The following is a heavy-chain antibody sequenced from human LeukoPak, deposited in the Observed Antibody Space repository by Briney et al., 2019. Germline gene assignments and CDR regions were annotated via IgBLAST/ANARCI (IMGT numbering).Heavy chain of an antibody. J-gene: IGHJ4*02. CDR1: GYTFTGYY. CDR2: IKPNSGGT. V-gene: IGHV1-2*02. D-gene: IGHD2-2*01. CDR3: ARYCSSTSCYSRNDY. Sequence: SVKLSCKVSGYTFTGYYRCWVRQANGQGLEWMGWIKPNSGGTNYAQKFQGRVTMTRDTSISTAYMELSRLRSDDTAVYYCARYCSSTSCYSRNDYWGQGTLVTVSS.